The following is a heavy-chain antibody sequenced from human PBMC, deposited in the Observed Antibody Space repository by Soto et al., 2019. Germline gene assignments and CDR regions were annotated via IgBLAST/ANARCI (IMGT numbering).Heavy chain of an antibody. CDR3: ARSDSVWGRGDYFDY. CDR2: ISAYNGNT. CDR1: GYTFTSYG. Sequence: QVQLVQSGAEVKKPGASVKVSCKASGYTFTSYGISWVRQAPGQGLEWMGWISAYNGNTNYAQKLQGRVTMTTDTSTSTAYMELRSLRSDDTAVYDCARSDSVWGRGDYFDYWGQGTLVTVSS. V-gene: IGHV1-18*01. D-gene: IGHD3-16*01. J-gene: IGHJ4*02.